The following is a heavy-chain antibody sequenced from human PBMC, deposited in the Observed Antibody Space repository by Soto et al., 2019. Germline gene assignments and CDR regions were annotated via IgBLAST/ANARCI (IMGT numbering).Heavy chain of an antibody. CDR3: AREVFPTDTEIPAAMKAYYYYGMDV. V-gene: IGHV1-69*13. Sequence: GASVKVSCKASGGTFSSYAISWVRQAPGQGLEWMGGIIPIFGTANYAQKFQGRVTITADESTSTAYMELSSLRSEDTAVYYCAREVFPTDTEIPAAMKAYYYYGMDVWGQGTTVTVSS. CDR1: GGTFSSYA. D-gene: IGHD2-2*01. CDR2: IIPIFGTA. J-gene: IGHJ6*02.